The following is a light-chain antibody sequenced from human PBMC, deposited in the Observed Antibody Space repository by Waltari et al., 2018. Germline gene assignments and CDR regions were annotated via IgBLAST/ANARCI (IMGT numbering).Light chain of an antibody. CDR1: SSNIGAGYD. CDR3: QSYDNSLSGSRV. V-gene: IGLV1-40*01. Sequence: QSVLTQTPSVSGAPGQSVPISCTGSSSNIGAGYDVHWYQQLPGTAPKLLIYGNNNRPSGVPGRFSVSRSDTSASLAITGLQTEDEADYYCQSYDNSLSGSRVFGGGTRVTVL. CDR2: GNN. J-gene: IGLJ3*02.